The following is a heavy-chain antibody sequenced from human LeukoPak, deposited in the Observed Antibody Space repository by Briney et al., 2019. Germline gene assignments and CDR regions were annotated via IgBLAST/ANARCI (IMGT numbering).Heavy chain of an antibody. CDR3: ARNIYYDSSGYYGANWFDF. CDR1: GGSISTYY. V-gene: IGHV4-59*01. Sequence: PSETLSLTCTVSGGSISTYYWGWIRQPPGKGLEWIGYIYYSGSTNHNPSLKSRVTISVDTSKNQVSLKLSSVTAADTAVYYCARNIYYDSSGYYGANWFDFRGQGTLVTVSS. D-gene: IGHD3-22*01. J-gene: IGHJ5*01. CDR2: IYYSGST.